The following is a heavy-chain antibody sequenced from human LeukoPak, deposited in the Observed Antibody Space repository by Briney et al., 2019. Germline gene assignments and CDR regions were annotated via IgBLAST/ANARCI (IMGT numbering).Heavy chain of an antibody. CDR3: ARVCPDDILTGYSNYHAFDI. V-gene: IGHV4-39*07. CDR2: IYYSGST. D-gene: IGHD3-9*01. J-gene: IGHJ3*02. Sequence: SETLSLTCTVSRGSISSSSYYWGWIRQPPGKGLEWIGSIYYSGSTYYNPSLKSRVTISVDTSKNQFSLKLSSVTAADTAVYYCARVCPDDILTGYSNYHAFDIWGQGTMVTVSS. CDR1: RGSISSSSYY.